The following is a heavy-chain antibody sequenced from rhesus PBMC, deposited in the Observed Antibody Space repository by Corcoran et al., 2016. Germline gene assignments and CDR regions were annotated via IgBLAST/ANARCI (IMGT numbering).Heavy chain of an antibody. D-gene: IGHD3-9*01. Sequence: QVQLQESGPGLVKPSETLSLTCAVSGGSISGYWWGWIRQPPGKGLEWIGYIGGSRGNTYTNPSIKRRVTISTDTSKNQFSRKLSSVTAADTAVYYGARGPNEGPYYFDYWGQGVLVTVSS. CDR1: GGSISGYW. CDR2: IGGSRGNT. CDR3: ARGPNEGPYYFDY. V-gene: IGHV4-165*01. J-gene: IGHJ4*01.